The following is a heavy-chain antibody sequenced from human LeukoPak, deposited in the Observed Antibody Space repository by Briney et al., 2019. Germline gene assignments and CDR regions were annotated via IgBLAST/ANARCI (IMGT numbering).Heavy chain of an antibody. J-gene: IGHJ4*02. CDR1: GGSFSGYY. D-gene: IGHD2-15*01. CDR2: INHSGST. CDR3: ARELLGYCSGSSCSTFDY. Sequence: SETLSLTCAVYGGSFSGYYWSWIRQPPGKGLEWIGEINHSGSTNYKPSLKSRVTISVDTSKNQFSLKLSSVTAADTAVYYCARELLGYCSGSSCSTFDYWGQGTLVTVSS. V-gene: IGHV4-34*01.